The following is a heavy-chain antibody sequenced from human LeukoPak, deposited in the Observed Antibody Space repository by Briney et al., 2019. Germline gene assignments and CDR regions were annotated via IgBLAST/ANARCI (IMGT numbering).Heavy chain of an antibody. Sequence: GSLRVSCMASGYTFTNYGLSWVRQAPGQGLEWMGWISAYTDNTKYAQSFQVRLTMTTDTSTSTAFIELRSLRSDDTAVYYCARSGVGYFYDNTGYYPLDYWGQGTLVTVSS. CDR3: ARSGVGYFYDNTGYYPLDY. D-gene: IGHD3-22*01. CDR1: GYTFTNYG. CDR2: ISAYTDNT. J-gene: IGHJ4*02. V-gene: IGHV1-18*01.